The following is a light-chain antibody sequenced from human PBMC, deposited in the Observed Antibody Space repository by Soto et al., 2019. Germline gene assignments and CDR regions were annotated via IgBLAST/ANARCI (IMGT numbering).Light chain of an antibody. V-gene: IGKV3-11*01. J-gene: IGKJ4*01. CDR1: QSISSA. Sequence: EIVLTQSPATLSLSPGDRAILPCRASQSISSALAWYQQKPGQAPRLLIYDASDRATGIPARFSGSRSGTDFTLTISSLEPEDFAVYYCQQRSDWLTFGGGTRVEIK. CDR2: DAS. CDR3: QQRSDWLT.